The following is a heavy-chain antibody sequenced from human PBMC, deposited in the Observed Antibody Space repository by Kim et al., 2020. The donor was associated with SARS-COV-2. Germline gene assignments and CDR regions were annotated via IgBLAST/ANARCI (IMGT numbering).Heavy chain of an antibody. V-gene: IGHV1-69*13. CDR3: AVGDTAMDTHYYYYGMDV. CDR2: IIPIFGTA. J-gene: IGHJ6*02. Sequence: SVKVSCKASGGTFSSYAISWVRQAPGQGLEWMGGIIPIFGTANYAQKFQGRVTITADESTSTAYMELSSLRSEDTAVYYCAVGDTAMDTHYYYYGMDVWGQGATVTVSS. D-gene: IGHD5-18*01. CDR1: GGTFSSYA.